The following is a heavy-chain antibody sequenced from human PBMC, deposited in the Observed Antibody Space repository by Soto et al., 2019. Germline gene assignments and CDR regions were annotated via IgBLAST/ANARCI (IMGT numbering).Heavy chain of an antibody. CDR1: GGSISSDGNY. CDR2: IYYSGST. J-gene: IGHJ6*02. D-gene: IGHD3-10*01. Sequence: QVQLQESGPGLVKSSQTLSLTCTVSGGSISSDGNYWSWIRQHPGKGLEWIGYIYYSGSTNYNPSLKSRVTIAVDPSKNQFPLKLNSVTAADTAVYYCARARMVRGIIYYYGMDVWGQGTTVTVSS. CDR3: ARARMVRGIIYYYGMDV. V-gene: IGHV4-31*03.